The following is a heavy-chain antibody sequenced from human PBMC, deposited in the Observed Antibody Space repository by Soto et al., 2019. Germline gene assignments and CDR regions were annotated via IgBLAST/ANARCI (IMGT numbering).Heavy chain of an antibody. CDR2: VSGSTTYT. CDR1: GFTFSDYY. J-gene: IGHJ6*02. D-gene: IGHD3-10*01. CDR3: ARDGPLPMATSYYFYAMDV. Sequence: GGSLRLSCAASGFTFSDYYMSWVRQAPGKGLEWVSYVSGSTTYTNYAASVKGRFTISRDNAKSSLFLQMNSLRAEDTSVYYCARDGPLPMATSYYFYAMDVWGQGTTVTVSS. V-gene: IGHV3-11*06.